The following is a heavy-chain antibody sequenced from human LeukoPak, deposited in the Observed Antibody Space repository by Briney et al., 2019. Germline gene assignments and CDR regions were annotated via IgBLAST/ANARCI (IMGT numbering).Heavy chain of an antibody. Sequence: PGGSLRLSCAASGFTFSSYGMHWVRQAPGKGLEWVAVIWYDGSNKYYADSVKGRFTISRDNSKNTLYLQMNSLRAEDTAVYYCAKDKITMVRGVIRHSYFDYWGQGTLVTVSS. CDR2: IWYDGSNK. V-gene: IGHV3-33*06. D-gene: IGHD3-10*01. J-gene: IGHJ4*02. CDR1: GFTFSSYG. CDR3: AKDKITMVRGVIRHSYFDY.